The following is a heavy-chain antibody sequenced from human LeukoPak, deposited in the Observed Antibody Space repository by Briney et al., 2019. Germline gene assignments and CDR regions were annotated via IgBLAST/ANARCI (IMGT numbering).Heavy chain of an antibody. J-gene: IGHJ5*02. Sequence: SVKVSCKASGGTFSSYAISWVRQAPGQGLEWMGGIIPIFGTATYAQKFQGRVTITTDESTSTAYMELSSLRSEDTAVYYCASGYYDSSGYYQNWFDPWGQGTLVTVSS. CDR3: ASGYYDSSGYYQNWFDP. CDR1: GGTFSSYA. D-gene: IGHD3-22*01. V-gene: IGHV1-69*05. CDR2: IIPIFGTA.